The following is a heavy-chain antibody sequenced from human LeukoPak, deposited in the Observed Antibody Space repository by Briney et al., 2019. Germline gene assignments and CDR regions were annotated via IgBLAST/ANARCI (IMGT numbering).Heavy chain of an antibody. CDR1: GFSFRDYA. CDR3: TDLGDYGVG. CDR2: IWYDGSNK. Sequence: GSSLRLSCAASGFSFRDYAMHWVRQAPGKGLEWVAVIWYDGSNKYYADSVEGRFTISRDNSKNTLYLQMNSLRAEDTAVYYCTDLGDYGVGWGQGTLSPSPQ. J-gene: IGHJ4*02. V-gene: IGHV3-33*01. D-gene: IGHD4-17*01.